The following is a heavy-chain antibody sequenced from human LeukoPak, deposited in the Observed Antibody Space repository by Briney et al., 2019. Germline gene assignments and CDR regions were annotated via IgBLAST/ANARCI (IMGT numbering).Heavy chain of an antibody. CDR1: GGTFSSYA. J-gene: IGHJ6*03. CDR2: IIPIFGTA. CDR3: ATLATNPMVVVPAAMWEAGYYYYMDV. D-gene: IGHD2-2*01. Sequence: GASVKVSCKASGGTFSSYAISWVRQAPGQGLEWMGGIIPIFGTASYAQKFQGRVTITADESTSTAYMELSSLRSEDTAVYYCATLATNPMVVVPAAMWEAGYYYYMDVWGKGTTVTVSS. V-gene: IGHV1-69*13.